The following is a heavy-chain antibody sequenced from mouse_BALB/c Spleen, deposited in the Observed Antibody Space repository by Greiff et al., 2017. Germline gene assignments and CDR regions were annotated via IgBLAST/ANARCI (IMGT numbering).Heavy chain of an antibody. D-gene: IGHD2-3*01. J-gene: IGHJ4*01. CDR3: ARSFDGYYVYSMDY. Sequence: QVQLKQSGAELVRPGTSVKVSCKASGYAFTNYLIEWVKQRPGQGLEWIGVINPGSGGTNYNEKFKGKATLTADKSSSTAYMQLSSLTSDDSAVYFGARSFDGYYVYSMDYWGQGTSVTVSS. CDR2: INPGSGGT. CDR1: GYAFTNYL. V-gene: IGHV1-54*01.